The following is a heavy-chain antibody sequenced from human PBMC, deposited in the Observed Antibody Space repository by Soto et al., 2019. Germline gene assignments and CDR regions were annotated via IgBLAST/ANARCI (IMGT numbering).Heavy chain of an antibody. J-gene: IGHJ4*02. Sequence: HPGGSLRLSCAASGFTFSSYAMSWVRQAPGKGLEWVSTISDSGNSTYSADSVKGRFTISRDNSKNTLYLQMNSLRAEDTAVYYCAKDQHDSSGYTVDYWGQGTLVTVSS. CDR3: AKDQHDSSGYTVDY. D-gene: IGHD3-22*01. V-gene: IGHV3-23*01. CDR2: ISDSGNST. CDR1: GFTFSSYA.